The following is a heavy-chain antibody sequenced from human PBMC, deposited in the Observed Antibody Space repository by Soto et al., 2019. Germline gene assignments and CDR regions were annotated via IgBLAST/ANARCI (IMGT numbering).Heavy chain of an antibody. D-gene: IGHD1-26*01. V-gene: IGHV3-7*04. CDR1: ESTVSRDW. J-gene: IGHJ4*02. Sequence: EVHLVESGGGLVQTGGSLRLSCAIFESTVSRDWMNWVRQAPGKGLEWVAHINQDGSEKYYVDSVKGRFTISRDNAKKSLYLQMNSLRPADMAMYYCSGGVGDAFWGQGTLVTVSS. CDR3: SGGVGDAF. CDR2: INQDGSEK.